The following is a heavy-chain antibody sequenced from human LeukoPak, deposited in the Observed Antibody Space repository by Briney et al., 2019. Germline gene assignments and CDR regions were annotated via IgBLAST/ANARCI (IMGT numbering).Heavy chain of an antibody. CDR2: INPNSGGT. CDR3: ARDGRVDMATIMRSVDY. V-gene: IGHV1-2*02. Sequence: ASAKVSCKASGYTFTGYYMHWVRQAPGQGLEWMGWINPNSGGTNYAQKFQGRVTMTRDTSISTAYMELSRLRSDDTAVYYCARDGRVDMATIMRSVDYWGQGTLVTVSS. D-gene: IGHD5-24*01. J-gene: IGHJ4*02. CDR1: GYTFTGYY.